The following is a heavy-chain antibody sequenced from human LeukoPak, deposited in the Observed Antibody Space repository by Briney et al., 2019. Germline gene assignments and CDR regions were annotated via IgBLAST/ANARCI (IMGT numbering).Heavy chain of an antibody. J-gene: IGHJ3*02. D-gene: IGHD6-13*01. V-gene: IGHV4-61*01. CDR1: GGSVSSGSYY. Sequence: SEALSLTCTVSGGSVSSGSYYWSWIRQPPGKGLEWIGYIYYSGSTNYNPSLKSRVTISVDTSKNQFSLKLSSVTAADTAVYYCARDSPYSSSWQSDAFDIWGQGTMVTVSS. CDR3: ARDSPYSSSWQSDAFDI. CDR2: IYYSGST.